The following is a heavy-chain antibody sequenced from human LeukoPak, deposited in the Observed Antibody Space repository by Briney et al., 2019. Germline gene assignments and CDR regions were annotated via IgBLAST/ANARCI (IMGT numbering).Heavy chain of an antibody. J-gene: IGHJ4*02. Sequence: PGGSLRLSCAASGFTFSSYAMSWVRQAPGKGLEWVSTIGGGGESTYYADSVKGRFTIPRDNSKNTVYLQMNSLRAEDAAVYYCAKVLSGSQDYWGQGTLVTVFS. CDR2: IGGGGEST. D-gene: IGHD1-20*01. CDR1: GFTFSSYA. CDR3: AKVLSGSQDY. V-gene: IGHV3-23*01.